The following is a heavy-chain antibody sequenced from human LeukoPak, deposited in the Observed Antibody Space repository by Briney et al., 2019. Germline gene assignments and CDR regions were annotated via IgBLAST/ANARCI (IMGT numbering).Heavy chain of an antibody. CDR2: IWYDGSNK. D-gene: IGHD6-19*01. Sequence: QTGGSLRLSCAASGFTFSSYGMHWVRQAPGKGLEWVAVIWYDGSNKYYADSVKGRFTISRDNSKNTLYLQMNSLRAEDTAVYYCARDRGEQQWLDSFDYWGQGTLVTVSS. CDR3: ARDRGEQQWLDSFDY. J-gene: IGHJ4*02. V-gene: IGHV3-33*01. CDR1: GFTFSSYG.